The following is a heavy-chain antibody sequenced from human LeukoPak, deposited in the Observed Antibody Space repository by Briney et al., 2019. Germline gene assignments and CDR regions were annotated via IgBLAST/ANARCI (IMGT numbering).Heavy chain of an antibody. V-gene: IGHV4-38-2*02. CDR3: ARHRQADAFDI. J-gene: IGHJ3*02. CDR2: IYHSGST. Sequence: SQTLSLTCTVSGYSISSGYYWAWIRQPPGKGLEWIGSIYHSGSTYYNPSLKSGVTISVDTSKNQFSLKLSSVTAAGTAVYYCARHRQADAFDIWGQGTMVTVSS. CDR1: GYSISSGYY.